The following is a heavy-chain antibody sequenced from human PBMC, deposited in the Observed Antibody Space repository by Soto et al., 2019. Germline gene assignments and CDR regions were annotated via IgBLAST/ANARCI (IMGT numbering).Heavy chain of an antibody. Sequence: GGALRLPCAASGFTFSSYAIHWVRQAPGKGLEWVAVISYDGSNKYYADSVKGRFTISRDNSKNTLYLQMNSLSAEDTAVYYCARDLLLWFGELSSGMDVWGQGTTVTVSS. J-gene: IGHJ6*02. D-gene: IGHD3-10*01. CDR1: GFTFSSYA. CDR3: ARDLLLWFGELSSGMDV. V-gene: IGHV3-30-3*01. CDR2: ISYDGSNK.